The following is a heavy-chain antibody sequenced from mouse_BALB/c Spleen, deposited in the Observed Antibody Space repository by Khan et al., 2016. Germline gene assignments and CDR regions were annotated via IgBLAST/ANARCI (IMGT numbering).Heavy chain of an antibody. CDR1: GFTFSSYA. CDR3: AREDYGNDGDYFDY. Sequence: EVELVESGGGLVKPGGSLKLSCAASGFTFSSYAMSWVRQTPEKRLEWVASISSGGSTYYPDSVKGRFTISRDNARNILNLQMSSLRSEDTAMYYCAREDYGNDGDYFDYWGQGTTLTVSS. J-gene: IGHJ2*01. D-gene: IGHD2-2*01. CDR2: ISSGGST. V-gene: IGHV5-6-5*01.